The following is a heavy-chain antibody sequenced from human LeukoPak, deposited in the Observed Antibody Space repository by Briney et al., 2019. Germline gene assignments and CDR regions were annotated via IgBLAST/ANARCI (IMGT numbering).Heavy chain of an antibody. V-gene: IGHV3-21*04. CDR3: AKGGGIQLWTPYYYYDGMDV. CDR2: ISSSSSYI. Sequence: GGSLRLSCAASGFTFSSYSMNWVRQAPGKGLEWVSSISSSSSYIYYADSEKGRFTISRDNAKNSLYLQMNSLRAEDTAVYYCAKGGGIQLWTPYYYYDGMDVWGQGTTVTVSS. D-gene: IGHD5-18*01. J-gene: IGHJ6*02. CDR1: GFTFSSYS.